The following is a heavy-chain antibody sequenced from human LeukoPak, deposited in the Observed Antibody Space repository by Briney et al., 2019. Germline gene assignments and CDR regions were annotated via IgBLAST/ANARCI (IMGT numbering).Heavy chain of an antibody. D-gene: IGHD3-16*02. CDR3: ARHRHVWGSYRLQPVDY. V-gene: IGHV5-51*01. CDR2: IYPGDSDT. Sequence: GESLKISCKGSGYSFTSYWIGWVRQMPGKGLEWMGIIYPGDSDTRYSPSFQGQVTISADKSISTAYLQWSSLKASDTAMYYCARHRHVWGSYRLQPVDYWGQGTLVTVSS. J-gene: IGHJ4*02. CDR1: GYSFTSYW.